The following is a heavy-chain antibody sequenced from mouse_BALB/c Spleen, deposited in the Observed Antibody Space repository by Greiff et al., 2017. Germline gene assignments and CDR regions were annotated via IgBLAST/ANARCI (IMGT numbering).Heavy chain of an antibody. CDR2: ISNGGGST. Sequence: EVKLMESGGGLVQPGGSLKLSCAASGFTFSSYTMSWVRQTPDKRLEWVAYISNGGGSTYYPDTVKGRFTISRDNAKNTLYLQMSSLKSEDTAMYYCARHTAPWFAYWGQGTLVTVSA. V-gene: IGHV5-12-2*01. CDR1: GFTFSSYT. D-gene: IGHD1-2*01. CDR3: ARHTAPWFAY. J-gene: IGHJ3*01.